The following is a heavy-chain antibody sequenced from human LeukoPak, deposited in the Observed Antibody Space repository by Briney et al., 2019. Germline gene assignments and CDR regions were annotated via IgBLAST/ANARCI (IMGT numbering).Heavy chain of an antibody. D-gene: IGHD3-10*01. CDR1: GGSISSSY. Sequence: PSQTLPLTCTVSGGSISSSYWSWIRQPPGKGLEWIGYIYYSGNTNYNPSLKSRVTISVDTSKNQFSLKLSSVTAADTAVYYCARGYGWASYNNFNYWGQGILVTVSS. V-gene: IGHV4-59*01. J-gene: IGHJ4*02. CDR2: IYYSGNT. CDR3: ARGYGWASYNNFNY.